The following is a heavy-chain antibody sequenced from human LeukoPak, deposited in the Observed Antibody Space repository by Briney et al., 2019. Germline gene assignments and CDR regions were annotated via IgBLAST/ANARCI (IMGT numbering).Heavy chain of an antibody. V-gene: IGHV1-8*01. Sequence: ASVKVSCKASGYTFTSYDINWVRQATGQGLEWMGWMNPNSGNTGYAQKFQGRVTMTRDTSISTAYMELSRLRSDDTAVYYCARLKQRIAVAGTTPLTYWGQGTLVTVSS. CDR2: MNPNSGNT. CDR3: ARLKQRIAVAGTTPLTY. CDR1: GYTFTSYD. D-gene: IGHD6-19*01. J-gene: IGHJ4*02.